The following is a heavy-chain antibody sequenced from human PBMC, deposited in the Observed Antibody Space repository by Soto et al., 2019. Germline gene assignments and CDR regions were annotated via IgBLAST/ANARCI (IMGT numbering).Heavy chain of an antibody. D-gene: IGHD2-15*01. J-gene: IGHJ4*02. V-gene: IGHV3-23*01. CDR3: TKANRYCSGANCFTFDY. CDR1: GFTFSNYA. Sequence: EVQLLESGGGLLQPGGSLRPSFTASGFTFSNYAMSWVRQAPGRGLEWASTFSSSGGGTYNADSVKGRSTISRDNSKNTLYLQMNSLRAEDTAVYYCTKANRYCSGANCFTFDYWGLGTLVTVSS. CDR2: FSSSGGGT.